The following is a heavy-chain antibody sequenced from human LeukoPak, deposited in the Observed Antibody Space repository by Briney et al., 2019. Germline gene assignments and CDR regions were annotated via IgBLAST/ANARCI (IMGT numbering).Heavy chain of an antibody. CDR2: INPDSGGT. J-gene: IGHJ4*02. CDR3: ATEGTSTHQN. V-gene: IGHV1-2*02. CDR1: GYTFTGHY. Sequence: ASVKVSCKASGYTFTGHYMHWVRQAPGQGLEWMGWINPDSGGTNYAQKFQGRVTMTEDTSTDTAYMELSSLRSEDTAVYYCATEGTSTHQNWGQGTLVTVSS. D-gene: IGHD1-1*01.